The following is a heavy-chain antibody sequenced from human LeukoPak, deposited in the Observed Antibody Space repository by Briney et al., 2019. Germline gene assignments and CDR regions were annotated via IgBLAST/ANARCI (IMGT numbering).Heavy chain of an antibody. CDR1: GGSISSSSYY. V-gene: IGHV4-39*01. D-gene: IGHD1-26*01. J-gene: IGHJ4*02. CDR2: IYYSGST. CDR3: ARHRYSGSFYYFDY. Sequence: PSETLSLTCTVSGGSISSSSYYWGWIRQPPGKGLEWIGSIYYSGSTYYNPSLKSRVTISVDTSKNQFSLKLSSVTAADTAVYYCARHRYSGSFYYFDYWGQGTLVTVSS.